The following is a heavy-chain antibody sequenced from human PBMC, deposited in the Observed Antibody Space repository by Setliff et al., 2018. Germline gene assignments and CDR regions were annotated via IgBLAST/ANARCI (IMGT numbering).Heavy chain of an antibody. CDR2: ISGSGGST. D-gene: IGHD2-2*03. V-gene: IGHV3-23*01. J-gene: IGHJ5*02. CDR1: GFAFSTYA. CDR3: ARDGYCSSTSCPGWFDP. Sequence: PGGSLRLSCAASGFAFSTYAMHWVRQAPGKGLEWVSAISGSGGSTYYTDSVKGRFTISRDNSKNTLYLQMNSLRAEDTAVYYCARDGYCSSTSCPGWFDPWGQGTLVTVSS.